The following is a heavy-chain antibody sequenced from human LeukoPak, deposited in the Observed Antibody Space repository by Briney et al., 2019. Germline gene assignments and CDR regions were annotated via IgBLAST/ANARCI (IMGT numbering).Heavy chain of an antibody. Sequence: SETLSLTCTVSGGSISSYYWSWIRQPPGKGLEWIGYIYYSGSTNYNPSLKSRVTISVDSSKNQFSLKLSSVTAADTAVYYCAREYSPGWFDPWGQGTLVTVSS. J-gene: IGHJ5*02. CDR2: IYYSGST. D-gene: IGHD2-21*01. CDR1: GGSISSYY. V-gene: IGHV4-59*01. CDR3: AREYSPGWFDP.